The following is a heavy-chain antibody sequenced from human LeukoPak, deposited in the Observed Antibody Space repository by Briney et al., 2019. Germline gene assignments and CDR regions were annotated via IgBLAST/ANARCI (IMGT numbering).Heavy chain of an antibody. CDR2: FSYSGST. V-gene: IGHV4-59*01. D-gene: IGHD2-21*02. CDR3: ARVPVRRVVTTPTYFDF. Sequence: SETLSLTCTVSGGSISDYYWNWIRQPPGKGLEWIGYFSYSGSTNYNPSLKSRVTISVDTSKNQFSLKLSSVTAEDTAVYYCARVPVRRVVTTPTYFDFWGQGTLVTVSS. CDR1: GGSISDYY. J-gene: IGHJ4*02.